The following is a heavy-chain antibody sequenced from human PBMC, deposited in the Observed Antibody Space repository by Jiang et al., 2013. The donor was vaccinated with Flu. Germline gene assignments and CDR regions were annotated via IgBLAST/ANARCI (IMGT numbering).Heavy chain of an antibody. Sequence: KASGYTFTSYDINWVRQATGQGLEWMGWMNPNSGNTGYAQKFQGRVTMTRNTSISTAYMELSSLRSEDTAVYYRARQGEDTAMVTGWGQGTLVTVSS. CDR2: MNPNSGNT. CDR1: GYTFTSYD. D-gene: IGHD5-18*01. J-gene: IGHJ4*02. CDR3: ARQGEDTAMVTG. V-gene: IGHV1-8*01.